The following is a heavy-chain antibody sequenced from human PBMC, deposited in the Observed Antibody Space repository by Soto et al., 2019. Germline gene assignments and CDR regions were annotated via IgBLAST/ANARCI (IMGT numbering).Heavy chain of an antibody. D-gene: IGHD3-10*01. CDR2: INHSGTI. J-gene: IGHJ4*02. V-gene: IGHV4-34*01. Sequence: PSETLALSCSVNGGCLRYYDWGGIRQSPGKGLEWIGEINHSGTINFNPSLKSRVTISIDTSENQFSLTLRSVTAADTAIYYCARSFRGVSLDWGQRTLVTVSS. CDR1: GGCLRYYD. CDR3: ARSFRGVSLD.